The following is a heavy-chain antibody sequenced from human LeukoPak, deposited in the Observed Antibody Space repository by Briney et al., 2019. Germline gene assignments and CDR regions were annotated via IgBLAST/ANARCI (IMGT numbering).Heavy chain of an antibody. D-gene: IGHD3-10*02. CDR3: AELGITMIGGV. J-gene: IGHJ6*04. CDR2: ISSSGSTI. Sequence: GSLILSCAASGFTFSSYEMNWVRQAPGKGLEWVSYISSSGSTIYYADSVKGRFTISRDNAKNSLYLQMNSLRAEDTAVYYCAELGITMIGGVWGKGTTVTISS. V-gene: IGHV3-48*03. CDR1: GFTFSSYE.